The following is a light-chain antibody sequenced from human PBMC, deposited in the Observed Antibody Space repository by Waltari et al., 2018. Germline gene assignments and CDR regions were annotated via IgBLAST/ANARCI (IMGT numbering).Light chain of an antibody. Sequence: QSVLTQPPSASGTPGQRVTISCSGSTSNIGGNTVNWYQQLPGTAPKLLSYSNNRRPSGVPDRFSGSKSGTSASLAISGLQSEDEADYYCAAWDDSLTGWMFGGGTKLTVL. CDR2: SNN. J-gene: IGLJ3*02. V-gene: IGLV1-44*01. CDR3: AAWDDSLTGWM. CDR1: TSNIGGNT.